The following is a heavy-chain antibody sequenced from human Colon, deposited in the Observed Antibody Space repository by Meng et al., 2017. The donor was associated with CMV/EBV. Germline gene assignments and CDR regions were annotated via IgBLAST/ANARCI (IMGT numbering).Heavy chain of an antibody. J-gene: IGHJ5*02. D-gene: IGHD3-22*01. CDR3: ARARITMITGQGYWFAP. Sequence: GSFSSYAVSWVRQARGKGLEWRGGIIPIFGTANNAQKFKGKVTITTDESTSTAYMELSSLRSEDTAVYYCARARITMITGQGYWFAPWGQGTLVTVSS. CDR2: IIPIFGTA. CDR1: GSFSSYA. V-gene: IGHV1-69*05.